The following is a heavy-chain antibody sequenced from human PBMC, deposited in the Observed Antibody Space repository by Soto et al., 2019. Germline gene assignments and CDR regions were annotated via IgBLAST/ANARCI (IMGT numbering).Heavy chain of an antibody. Sequence: EVQLVDSGGGLVPPGGSLRLSCAATGFTFSSYSMNWVRQAPGKGLEWISYITSSGNTIYYADSVKGRFTISRDNAKNSLYLQMNSLRAEDTAVYYWATLTGTTPGRLDYWGQGTLVTVSS. V-gene: IGHV3-48*01. D-gene: IGHD1-7*01. CDR3: ATLTGTTPGRLDY. CDR1: GFTFSSYS. J-gene: IGHJ4*02. CDR2: ITSSGNTI.